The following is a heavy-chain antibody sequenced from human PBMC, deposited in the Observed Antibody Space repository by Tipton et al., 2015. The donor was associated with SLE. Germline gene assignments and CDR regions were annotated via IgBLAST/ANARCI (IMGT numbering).Heavy chain of an antibody. CDR3: ARVRPQTGTTDAFDI. J-gene: IGHJ3*02. V-gene: IGHV4-61*05. Sequence: TLSLTCTVSGGSISSSTYYWGWIRQPPGKGLEWIGYIYYSGSTNYNPSLKSRVTISVDTSTNQFSLKLSSVTAADTAVYYCARVRPQTGTTDAFDIWGQGTMVTVSS. D-gene: IGHD1-7*01. CDR2: IYYSGST. CDR1: GGSISSSTYY.